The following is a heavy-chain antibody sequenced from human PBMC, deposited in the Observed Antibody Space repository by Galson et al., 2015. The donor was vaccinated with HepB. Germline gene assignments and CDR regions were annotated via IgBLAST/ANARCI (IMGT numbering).Heavy chain of an antibody. Sequence: AVTVSCKPSGYTFLSWGIRWVRQAPPQGLEWMGWISAYNGNTNYAQKLQGRVTMTTDTSTNTAYMELRSRGSDDPAVYCCARDTGGALTVVNPMDAFDIWGQGTMVTVSS. CDR1: GYTFLSWG. D-gene: IGHD4-23*01. CDR3: ARDTGGALTVVNPMDAFDI. J-gene: IGHJ3*02. CDR2: ISAYNGNT. V-gene: IGHV1-18*01.